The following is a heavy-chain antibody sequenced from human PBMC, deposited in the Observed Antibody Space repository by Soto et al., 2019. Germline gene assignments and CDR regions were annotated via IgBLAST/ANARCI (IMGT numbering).Heavy chain of an antibody. Sequence: QVQLQESGPGLVKPSQTLSLTCTVSGGSISSGDYYWSWIRQPPGKGLEWIGYIYYSGSTYYNPSLKSRVTISVDTSKNQFSLKLSSVTAADTAVYYCARKVVGVVVAAQSRDYYYYGMDVWGQGTTVTVSS. J-gene: IGHJ6*02. CDR3: ARKVVGVVVAAQSRDYYYYGMDV. V-gene: IGHV4-30-4*01. D-gene: IGHD2-15*01. CDR1: GGSISSGDYY. CDR2: IYYSGST.